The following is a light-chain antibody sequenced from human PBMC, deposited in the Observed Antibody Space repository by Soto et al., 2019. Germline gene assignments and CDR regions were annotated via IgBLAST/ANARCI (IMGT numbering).Light chain of an antibody. J-gene: IGKJ1*01. Sequence: GGRVTITCRASQGISSYLAWYQQKPGKAPKLLIYAASTLQSGVPSRFSGSGSGTDFTLTISCLQSEDFATYYCQQYYSYPWTFGQGTKVDIK. CDR2: AAS. V-gene: IGKV1-8*01. CDR1: QGISSY. CDR3: QQYYSYPWT.